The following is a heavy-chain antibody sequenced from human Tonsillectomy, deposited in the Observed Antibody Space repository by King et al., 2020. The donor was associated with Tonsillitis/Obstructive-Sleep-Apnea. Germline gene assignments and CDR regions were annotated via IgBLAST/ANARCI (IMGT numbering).Heavy chain of an antibody. CDR3: ASSSPPSALYYFDY. D-gene: IGHD6-6*01. CDR1: GFTFSSYA. CDR2: ISYDGSNK. Sequence: VQLVESGGGVVQPGRSLRLSCAASGFTFSSYAMHWVRQAPGKGLEWVAVISYDGSNKYYADSVKGRFTISRDNSKNTLYLQMNSLRAEDTAVYYCASSSPPSALYYFDYWGQGTLVTVSS. V-gene: IGHV3-30*01. J-gene: IGHJ4*02.